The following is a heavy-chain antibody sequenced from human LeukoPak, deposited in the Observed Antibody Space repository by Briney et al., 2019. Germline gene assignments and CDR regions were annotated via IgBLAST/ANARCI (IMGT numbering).Heavy chain of an antibody. D-gene: IGHD2-2*01. V-gene: IGHV3-30*18. Sequence: GGSLRLSCAASGFTFSSYGMHWVRQAPGKGLEWVAVISYDGSNKYYADSVKGRFTIFRDNSKNTLYLQMNSLRAEDTAVYYCAKSTSPLYYYYGMDVWGQGTTVTVSS. CDR3: AKSTSPLYYYYGMDV. CDR2: ISYDGSNK. J-gene: IGHJ6*02. CDR1: GFTFSSYG.